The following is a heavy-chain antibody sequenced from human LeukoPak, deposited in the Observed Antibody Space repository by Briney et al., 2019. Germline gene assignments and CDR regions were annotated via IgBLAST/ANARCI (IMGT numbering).Heavy chain of an antibody. Sequence: SETLSLTCTVSGDFISTYYWSWIRQAPGKGLEWIGYIYDNGRTKYKPSLKSRVIISKDTSKNQFSLKLNSVTAADTAVYYCARHTDSPTYYSIDQWGQGTLVTVSS. J-gene: IGHJ4*02. V-gene: IGHV4-59*08. CDR2: IYDNGRT. D-gene: IGHD2/OR15-2a*01. CDR1: GDFISTYY. CDR3: ARHTDSPTYYSIDQ.